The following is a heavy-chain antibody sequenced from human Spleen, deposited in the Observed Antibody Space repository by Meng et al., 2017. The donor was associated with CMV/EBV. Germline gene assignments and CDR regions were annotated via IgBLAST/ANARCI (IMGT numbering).Heavy chain of an antibody. CDR3: AKSKYYGLGSYPQYHGMDV. CDR1: GFTFSSYS. Sequence: GESLKISCAASGFTFSSYSMNWVRQAPGKGLEWVSSLSSSSSYIYYADSVKGRFTMSRENAKNSLYLQMNGLRAEDTAVYYCAKSKYYGLGSYPQYHGMDVWGQGTTVTVSS. D-gene: IGHD3-10*01. J-gene: IGHJ6*02. V-gene: IGHV3-21*01. CDR2: LSSSSSYI.